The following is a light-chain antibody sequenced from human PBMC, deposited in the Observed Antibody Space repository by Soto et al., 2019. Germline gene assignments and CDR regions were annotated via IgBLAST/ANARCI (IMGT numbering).Light chain of an antibody. J-gene: IGKJ5*01. CDR2: GAS. CDR1: QDISDY. Sequence: DIEMTQYPSSLSASVGDRVTITCRASQDISDYLTWYQQRPGNAPKVLVYGASSVQSGVPSRFRGSGAGTDFTLTITTLQPEDFGTYYCQQSYSNVITFGQGTRLEIK. V-gene: IGKV1-39*01. CDR3: QQSYSNVIT.